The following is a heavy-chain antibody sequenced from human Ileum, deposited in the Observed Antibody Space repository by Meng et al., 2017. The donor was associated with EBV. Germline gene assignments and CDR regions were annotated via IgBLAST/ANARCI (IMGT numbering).Heavy chain of an antibody. CDR3: ARVGQWLPIDY. D-gene: IGHD6-19*01. CDR2: IYHSGST. CDR1: GGSISSSNW. J-gene: IGHJ4*02. V-gene: IGHV4-4*02. Sequence: GPPQESGPGLVKPSGTLSLTCAVSGGSISSSNWWSWVRQPPGKGLEWIGEIYHSGSTNYNPSLKSRVTMSVDKSKNQFSLNLSSVTAADTAVYYCARVGQWLPIDYWGQGTLVTVSS.